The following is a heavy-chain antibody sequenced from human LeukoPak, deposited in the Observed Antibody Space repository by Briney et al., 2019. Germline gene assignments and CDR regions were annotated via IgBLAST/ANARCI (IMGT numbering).Heavy chain of an antibody. CDR2: IIPIFGTA. Sequence: SVKVSCKASGGTFRSYAISWVRQAPGQGLEWMGGIIPIFGTANYAQKFQGRVTIAADESTSTAYMELSSLRSEDTAVYYCARDQGYRYGYGDFDYWGQGTLVTVSS. D-gene: IGHD5-18*01. CDR1: GGTFRSYA. CDR3: ARDQGYRYGYGDFDY. V-gene: IGHV1-69*13. J-gene: IGHJ4*02.